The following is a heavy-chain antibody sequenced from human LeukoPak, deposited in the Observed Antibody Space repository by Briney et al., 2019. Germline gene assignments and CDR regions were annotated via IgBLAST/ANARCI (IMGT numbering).Heavy chain of an antibody. CDR3: ARSGYCSSTSCFNWLDP. J-gene: IGHJ5*02. Sequence: SETLSLTCTVSGGSISSYYWSWIRQPPGKGLEWIGYIYYSGSTNYNPSLKSRVTISVDTSKNQFSLKLSSVTAADTAVYYCARSGYCSSTSCFNWLDPWGQGTLVTVSS. V-gene: IGHV4-59*01. D-gene: IGHD2-2*01. CDR2: IYYSGST. CDR1: GGSISSYY.